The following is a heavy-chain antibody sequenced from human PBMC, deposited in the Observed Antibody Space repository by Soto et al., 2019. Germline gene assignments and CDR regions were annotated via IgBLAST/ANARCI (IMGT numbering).Heavy chain of an antibody. D-gene: IGHD6-19*01. J-gene: IGHJ5*02. CDR3: ASIAGAEGFDP. Sequence: EVQLVETGGDLIQPGGSLRLSCAASGFSVSINYMSWVRQAPGKGLEWVSIINADGSSYYADSVKGRFTISRDNSKNTVDLEMNSLRAEDTAVYYCASIAGAEGFDPWGQGTLVTVSS. CDR1: GFSVSINY. V-gene: IGHV3-53*02. CDR2: INADGSS.